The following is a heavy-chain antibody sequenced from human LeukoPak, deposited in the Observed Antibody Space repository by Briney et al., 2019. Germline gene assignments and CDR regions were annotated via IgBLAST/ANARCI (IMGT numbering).Heavy chain of an antibody. CDR2: ISGSGGST. CDR3: ARGIYGSGSPRIDY. Sequence: QTGGSLRLSCAASGFAFSSYAMSWVRQAPGKGLEWVSAISGSGGSTYYADSVKGRFTISRDNANNSLYLQMNSLRAEDTAVYYCARGIYGSGSPRIDYWGQGTLVTVSS. V-gene: IGHV3-23*01. J-gene: IGHJ4*02. CDR1: GFAFSSYA. D-gene: IGHD3-10*01.